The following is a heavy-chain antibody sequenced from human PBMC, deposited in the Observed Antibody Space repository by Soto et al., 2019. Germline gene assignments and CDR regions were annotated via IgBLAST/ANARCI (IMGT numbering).Heavy chain of an antibody. V-gene: IGHV4-39*01. CDR3: ARGDFASGSYYNPTPTWFDS. Sequence: SETLSLTCNVSGGSIRTSSYYWGWIRQPPGKGLEWIGTIYYSGTTYYNPSLKSRLTISVDTSKNQFSLKLTSVTAADTAVYFCARGDFASGSYYNPTPTWFDSWGQGTLVTVSS. J-gene: IGHJ5*01. CDR2: IYYSGTT. CDR1: GGSIRTSSYY. D-gene: IGHD3-10*01.